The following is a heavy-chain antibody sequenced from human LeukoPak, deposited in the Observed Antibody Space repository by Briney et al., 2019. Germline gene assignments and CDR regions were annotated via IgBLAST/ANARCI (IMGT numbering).Heavy chain of an antibody. Sequence: ASVKVSCKASGYTFTSYYMHWVRQAPGQGLEWMGIINPSGGSTSYAQKFQGRVTMTRDMSTSTVYMELSSLRSEDTAVYYCARKGIAVAGNNAFDIWGQGTMVTVSS. CDR2: INPSGGST. D-gene: IGHD6-19*01. CDR3: ARKGIAVAGNNAFDI. V-gene: IGHV1-46*01. CDR1: GYTFTSYY. J-gene: IGHJ3*02.